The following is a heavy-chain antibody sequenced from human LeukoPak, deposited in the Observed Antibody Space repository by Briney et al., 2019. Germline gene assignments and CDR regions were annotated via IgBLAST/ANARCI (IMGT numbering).Heavy chain of an antibody. CDR3: ARGVNTMMVGMGDY. D-gene: IGHD3-22*01. V-gene: IGHV1-69*01. CDR2: IIPIFGTA. Sequence: GSSVKISCKASGGTFSSYAISWVRQAPGQGLEWMGGIIPIFGTANYAQKFQGRVTITADESTSTAYMELSSLRSEDTAVYYCARGVNTMMVGMGDYWGQGTLVNVSS. J-gene: IGHJ4*02. CDR1: GGTFSSYA.